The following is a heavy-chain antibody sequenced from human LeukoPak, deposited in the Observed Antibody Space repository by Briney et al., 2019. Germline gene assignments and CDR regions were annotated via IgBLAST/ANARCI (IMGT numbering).Heavy chain of an antibody. D-gene: IGHD6-13*01. CDR1: GFTFSSYA. CDR3: AKDYSSSWYGEAMDV. CDR2: ISGSGGST. Sequence: GGSLRLSCAASGFTFSSYAMSWVRQAPGKGLEWVSAISGSGGSTYYADSVKGRFTISRDNSKNTLYPQMNSLRAEDTAVYYCAKDYSSSWYGEAMDVWGKGTTVTVSS. J-gene: IGHJ6*03. V-gene: IGHV3-23*01.